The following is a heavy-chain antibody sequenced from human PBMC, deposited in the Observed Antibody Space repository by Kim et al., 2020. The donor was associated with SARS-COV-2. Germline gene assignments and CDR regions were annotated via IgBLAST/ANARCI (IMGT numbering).Heavy chain of an antibody. D-gene: IGHD3-3*01. Sequence: SETLSLTCTVSGGSISSGDYYWSWIRQPPGKGLEWIGYNYYSGSTYYNPSLKSRVTISVDTSKNQFSLKLSSVTAAATAVYYCARESITIFGVYNNGMDVWGQGTTVTVSS. CDR1: GGSISSGDYY. J-gene: IGHJ6*02. CDR3: ARESITIFGVYNNGMDV. V-gene: IGHV4-30-4*01. CDR2: NYYSGST.